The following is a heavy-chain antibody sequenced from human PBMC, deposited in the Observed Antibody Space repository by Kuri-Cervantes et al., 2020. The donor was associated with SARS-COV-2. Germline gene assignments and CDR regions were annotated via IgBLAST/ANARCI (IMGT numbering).Heavy chain of an antibody. J-gene: IGHJ4*02. CDR2: IKQDGSEK. V-gene: IGHV3-7*01. Sequence: GESLKISCAASGFTFDDYGMSWVRQAPGKGLEWVANIKQDGSEKYYVDSVKGRFAISRDNAKNSLYLQMNSLRAEDTAVYYCARDMTIFGVVTYYFDYWGQGTLVTVSS. CDR3: ARDMTIFGVVTYYFDY. D-gene: IGHD3-3*01. CDR1: GFTFDDYG.